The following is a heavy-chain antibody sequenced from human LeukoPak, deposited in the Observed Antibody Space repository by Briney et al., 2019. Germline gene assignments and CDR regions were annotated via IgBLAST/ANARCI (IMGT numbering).Heavy chain of an antibody. CDR2: ISWDGGST. Sequence: PGGSLRLSCAASGFTFDDYTMHWVRQAPGKGLEGVSLISWDGGSTYYSDSVKGRFTISRDNSKNSLYLQMNSLRTEDTALYYCTKEAVVTAALDYWGQGTLVTVSS. D-gene: IGHD2-21*02. CDR3: TKEAVVTAALDY. J-gene: IGHJ4*02. CDR1: GFTFDDYT. V-gene: IGHV3-43*01.